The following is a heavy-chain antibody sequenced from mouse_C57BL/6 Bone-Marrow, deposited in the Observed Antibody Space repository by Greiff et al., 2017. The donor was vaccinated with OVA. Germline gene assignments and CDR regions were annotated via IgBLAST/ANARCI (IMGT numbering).Heavy chain of an antibody. V-gene: IGHV2-2*01. Sequence: VQLQQSGPGLVQPSQSLSITCTVSGFSFTSYGVHWVRQSPGKGLEWLGVIWSGGSTDYNDAFISRMSISKDNSKSQVFFKMNSLQADDTAIYYCARKGATGVEGDYWGQGTTLTVSS. CDR2: IWSGGST. D-gene: IGHD1-1*01. CDR3: ARKGATGVEGDY. J-gene: IGHJ2*01. CDR1: GFSFTSYG.